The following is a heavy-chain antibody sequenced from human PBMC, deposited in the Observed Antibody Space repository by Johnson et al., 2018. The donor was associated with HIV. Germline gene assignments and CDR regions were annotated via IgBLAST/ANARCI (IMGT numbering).Heavy chain of an antibody. CDR3: AGPYYSSGWYLEEGVDAFDI. CDR1: GFTFDDYA. Sequence: VQLVESGGGLVQPGRSLRLSCAASGFTFDDYAMHWVRQAPGKGLEWVSGISWNSGSIGYADSLKGRFPISRDNAKNSLYLQMNSLRAEDTAVYYCAGPYYSSGWYLEEGVDAFDIWGQGTMVSVSS. V-gene: IGHV3-9*01. CDR2: ISWNSGSI. D-gene: IGHD6-19*01. J-gene: IGHJ3*02.